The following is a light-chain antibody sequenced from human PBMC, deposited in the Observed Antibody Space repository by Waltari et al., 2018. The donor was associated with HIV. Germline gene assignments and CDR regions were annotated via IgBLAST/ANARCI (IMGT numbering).Light chain of an antibody. CDR3: CSYAGSYTPV. CDR1: SSDVGRYNY. J-gene: IGLJ2*01. V-gene: IGLV2-11*01. Sequence: QSALTQPRPVSGSPGQSVTISCTGTSSDVGRYNYVSWYQQHPGKAPKLMIYDVSKRPSGVPDRFSGSKSGNTASLTISGLQAEDEADYYCCSYAGSYTPVFGGGTKLTVL. CDR2: DVS.